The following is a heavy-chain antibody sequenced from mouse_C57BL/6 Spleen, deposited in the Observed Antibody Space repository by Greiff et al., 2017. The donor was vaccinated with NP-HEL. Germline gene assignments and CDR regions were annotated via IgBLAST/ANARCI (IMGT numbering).Heavy chain of an antibody. J-gene: IGHJ1*03. D-gene: IGHD1-1*01. Sequence: VQLQQPGAELVKPGASVKLSCKASGYTFTSYWMHWVKQRPGQGLEWIGMIHPNSGSTNYNEKFKSKATLTVDKSSSTAYMQLSSLTSEDSAVYYCARRRDYYGSSYGYFDVWGTGTTVTVSS. CDR3: ARRRDYYGSSYGYFDV. CDR1: GYTFTSYW. CDR2: IHPNSGST. V-gene: IGHV1-64*01.